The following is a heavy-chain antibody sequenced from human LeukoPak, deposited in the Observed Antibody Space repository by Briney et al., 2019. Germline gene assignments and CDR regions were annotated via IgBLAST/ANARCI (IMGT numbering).Heavy chain of an antibody. CDR3: ARDFDKAAAGTSAFDI. D-gene: IGHD6-13*01. V-gene: IGHV3-20*04. Sequence: RTGGSLRLSCAASGFTFDDYGMSWVRQAPGKGLEWVSGITWNGGTRGYADSVKGRFTISRDNAKNSLYLQMNSLRAEDTAVYYCARDFDKAAAGTSAFDIWGQGTMVTVSS. CDR1: GFTFDDYG. J-gene: IGHJ3*02. CDR2: ITWNGGTR.